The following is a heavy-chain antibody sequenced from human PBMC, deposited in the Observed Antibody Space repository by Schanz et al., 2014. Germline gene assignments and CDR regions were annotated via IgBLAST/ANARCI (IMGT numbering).Heavy chain of an antibody. J-gene: IGHJ4*02. V-gene: IGHV1-46*01. Sequence: QVQLVQSGAEVKKPGASVKVSCKASGYTFTSDSMHWVRQAPGQGLEWMGMINPSGGSTTYAQKFQGRVTMTRDTSTSTAYMELSSLRSEDTAVYYCARGYGDSPTDFCGQGTLVNVSS. CDR1: GYTFTSDS. CDR3: ARGYGDSPTDF. D-gene: IGHD4-17*01. CDR2: INPSGGST.